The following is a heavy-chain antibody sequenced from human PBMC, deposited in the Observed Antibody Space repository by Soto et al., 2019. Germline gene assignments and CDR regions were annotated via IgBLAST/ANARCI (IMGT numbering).Heavy chain of an antibody. V-gene: IGHV1-24*01. CDR2: FDPEDGET. Sequence: EASVKVSCKISGYTLTELSMHWVRQAPGKGLEWMGGFDPEDGETIYAQKFHGRVTMTEDMSTDTAYMELSSPRSEDTAVYYCATFHPYSSAHYSHLGNDYWGQGTLVTVSS. J-gene: IGHJ4*02. D-gene: IGHD6-25*01. CDR1: GYTLTELS. CDR3: ATFHPYSSAHYSHLGNDY.